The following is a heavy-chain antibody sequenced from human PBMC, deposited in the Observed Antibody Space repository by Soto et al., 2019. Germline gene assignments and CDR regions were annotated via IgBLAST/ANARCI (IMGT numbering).Heavy chain of an antibody. J-gene: IGHJ3*02. CDR1: GGTFSSYA. CDR3: ARAKGTRGYSYGGGSFDI. CDR2: IIPIFGTA. V-gene: IGHV1-69*12. D-gene: IGHD5-18*01. Sequence: QVQLVQSGAEVKKPGSSVKVSCKASGGTFSSYAISWVRQAPGQGLEWMGGIIPIFGTANYAQKFQGRVTITADESTSTAYMELSSLRSEDTAVYYCARAKGTRGYSYGGGSFDIWGQGTMVTVSS.